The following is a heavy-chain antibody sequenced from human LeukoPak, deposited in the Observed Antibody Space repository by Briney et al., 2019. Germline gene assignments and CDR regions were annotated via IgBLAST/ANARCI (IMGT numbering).Heavy chain of an antibody. J-gene: IGHJ6*04. D-gene: IGHD2-2*01. V-gene: IGHV3-21*01. CDR2: ISSSSSHI. Sequence: GGSLRLSCAASGFPFSSYSMNWIRQAPGKGLEWVSSISSSSSHIYYADSVKGRFTISRDNAKNSLYLQMNSLSAEDTAVYYCARALGVVVPAASYGTDVWGKGTTVTVSS. CDR1: GFPFSSYS. CDR3: ARALGVVVPAASYGTDV.